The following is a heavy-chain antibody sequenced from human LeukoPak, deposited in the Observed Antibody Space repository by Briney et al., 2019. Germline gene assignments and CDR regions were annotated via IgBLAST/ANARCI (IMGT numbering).Heavy chain of an antibody. CDR3: ARRRQSSSNWSYFDR. V-gene: IGHV3-23*01. D-gene: IGHD6-13*01. CDR1: GFTFSTYA. J-gene: IGHJ4*02. CDR2: MIGRGDTT. Sequence: GESLQISGTASGFTFSTYAMSGVRQAPGKGLEWVSTMIGRGDTTYYAESGKGRFTISRNNSKNTLYLQMNSLRAEDTAIYYCARRRQSSSNWSYFDRWGQGTLVTVPS.